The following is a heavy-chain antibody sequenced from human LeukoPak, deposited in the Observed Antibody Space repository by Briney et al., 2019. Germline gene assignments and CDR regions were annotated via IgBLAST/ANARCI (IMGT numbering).Heavy chain of an antibody. Sequence: SQTLSLTCTVSGGSISSGDYYWSWIRQPPGKGLEWIGYIYYSGSTYYNPSLKSRVTISVDTSKNQFSLKLSSVTAADTAVYYCASEIVGATYGIDYWGQGTLVTVSS. J-gene: IGHJ4*02. V-gene: IGHV4-30-4*01. D-gene: IGHD1-26*01. CDR1: GGSISSGDYY. CDR3: ASEIVGATYGIDY. CDR2: IYYSGST.